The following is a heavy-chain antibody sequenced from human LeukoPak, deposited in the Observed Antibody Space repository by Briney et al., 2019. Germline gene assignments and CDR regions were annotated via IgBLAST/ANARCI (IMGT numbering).Heavy chain of an antibody. J-gene: IGHJ5*02. Sequence: ASVKVSCKASGGTFSSYAISWVRQAPGQGLEWMGGIIPIFGTANYAQKFQGRVTITADESTSTAYMELSSLRSEDTAVYYCAGDGWFGELLSPPNWFDPWGQGTLVTVSS. CDR3: AGDGWFGELLSPPNWFDP. V-gene: IGHV1-69*13. CDR1: GGTFSSYA. CDR2: IIPIFGTA. D-gene: IGHD3-10*01.